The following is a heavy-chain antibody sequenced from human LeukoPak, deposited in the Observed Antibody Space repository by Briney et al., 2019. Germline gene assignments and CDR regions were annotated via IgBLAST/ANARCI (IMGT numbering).Heavy chain of an antibody. CDR2: INSDGTIT. Sequence: GGSLRLSCAASGFTFSSCWMHWVRQAPGKGLVWVSHINSDGTITNYADSMKGRFTTSRDNAKNTLYLQMNSLRAEDTAVYYCAREVGGIDYWGQGTLVTVSS. CDR3: AREVGGIDY. CDR1: GFTFSSCW. J-gene: IGHJ4*02. V-gene: IGHV3-74*01. D-gene: IGHD1-26*01.